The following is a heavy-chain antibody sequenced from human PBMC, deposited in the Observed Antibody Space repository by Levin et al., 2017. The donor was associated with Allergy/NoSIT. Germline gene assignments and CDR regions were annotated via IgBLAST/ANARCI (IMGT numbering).Heavy chain of an antibody. CDR2: ISSSSSYI. V-gene: IGHV3-21*01. D-gene: IGHD1-7*01. Sequence: GESLKISCAASGFTFSSYSMNWVRQAPGKGLEWVSSISSSSSYIYYADSVKGRFTISRDNAKNSLYLQMNSLRAEDTAVYYCARDGTGTTTNAFDIWGQGTMVTVSS. J-gene: IGHJ3*02. CDR1: GFTFSSYS. CDR3: ARDGTGTTTNAFDI.